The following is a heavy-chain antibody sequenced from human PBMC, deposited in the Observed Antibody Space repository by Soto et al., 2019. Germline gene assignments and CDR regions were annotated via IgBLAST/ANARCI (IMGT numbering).Heavy chain of an antibody. CDR2: IYYRGNT. J-gene: IGHJ4*02. CDR1: GGSISSYY. V-gene: IGHV4-59*08. Sequence: SETLSLTCTVSGGSISSYYWSWIRQPPGRGLEWIGYIYYRGNTNYNPSLKSRVTISLDTSKNQFSLKLSSVTAADTAVYYCARHPGYYDILTGYSTYYFEYWGQGILVTVS. CDR3: ARHPGYYDILTGYSTYYFEY. D-gene: IGHD3-9*01.